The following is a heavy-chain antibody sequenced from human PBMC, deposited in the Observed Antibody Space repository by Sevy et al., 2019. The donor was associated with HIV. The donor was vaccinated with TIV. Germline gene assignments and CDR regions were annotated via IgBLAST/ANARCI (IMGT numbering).Heavy chain of an antibody. CDR1: GFTFSSYA. D-gene: IGHD3-3*01. V-gene: IGHV3-48*04. J-gene: IGHJ6*02. Sequence: GGSLRLSCAASGFTFSSYAMSWVRQAPGKGLEWVSYISSSGSTIYYADSVKGRFTISRDNAKNSLYLQMNSLRAEDTAVYYCARDRTGYPYYDLWSGYSGYYYYYYGMDVWGQGTTVTVSS. CDR2: ISSSGSTI. CDR3: ARDRTGYPYYDLWSGYSGYYYYYYGMDV.